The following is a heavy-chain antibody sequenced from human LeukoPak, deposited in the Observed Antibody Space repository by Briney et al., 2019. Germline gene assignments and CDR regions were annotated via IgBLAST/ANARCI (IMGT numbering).Heavy chain of an antibody. CDR3: ARGGSYLSAFDI. D-gene: IGHD1-26*01. CDR2: ISGSGGST. J-gene: IGHJ3*02. Sequence: GGSLRLSCAASGFTFISYGMSWVRQAPGKGLEWVSAISGSGGSTFYADSVKGRFTISRDNSKNTLYLQMNSLRAEDTAVYYCARGGSYLSAFDIWGQGTMVTVSS. CDR1: GFTFISYG. V-gene: IGHV3-23*01.